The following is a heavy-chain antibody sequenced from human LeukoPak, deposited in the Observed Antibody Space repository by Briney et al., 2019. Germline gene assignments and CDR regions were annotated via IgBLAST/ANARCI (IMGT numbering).Heavy chain of an antibody. CDR1: GFSFSDYY. J-gene: IGHJ4*02. V-gene: IGHV3-11*06. CDR2: ISSSSSYT. D-gene: IGHD6-19*01. CDR3: ARVTSGWYKDY. Sequence: PGGSLRLSCAASGFSFSDYYMTWIRQAPGKGLEWVSYISSSSSYTNYADSVKGRFTISRDNAKNSLYLQMNSLRAEETAVYYCARVTSGWYKDYWGQGTLVTVSS.